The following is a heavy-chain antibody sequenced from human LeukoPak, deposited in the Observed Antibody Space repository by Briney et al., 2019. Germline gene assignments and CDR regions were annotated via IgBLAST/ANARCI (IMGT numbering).Heavy chain of an antibody. J-gene: IGHJ6*02. V-gene: IGHV3-13*04. CDR3: ARDSSGWGLAV. CDR1: GFTFNAYD. D-gene: IGHD6-19*01. CDR2: IGRAGDT. Sequence: GGSLRLSCAAAGFTFNAYDMHWVRQATGEGLEWVSYIGRAGDTYYAGSVKGRFTISREDAKNSLYLQMNSLGVGDTAVYYCARDSSGWGLAVWGQGTTVTVSS.